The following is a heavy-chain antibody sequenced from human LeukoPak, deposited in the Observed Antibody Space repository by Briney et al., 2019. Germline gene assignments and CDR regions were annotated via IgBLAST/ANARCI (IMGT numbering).Heavy chain of an antibody. CDR1: GYTFTSYD. V-gene: IGHV1-8*03. J-gene: IGHJ6*03. CDR2: MNPNSGNT. Sequence: ASVKVSCKASGYTFTSYDINWVRQATGQGLEWMGWMNPNSGNTGYAQKFQGRVTITRNTSISTAYMELSSLRSEDTAVYYCARIPSSGWYPYYYYYMDVWGKGTMVTVSS. D-gene: IGHD6-19*01. CDR3: ARIPSSGWYPYYYYYMDV.